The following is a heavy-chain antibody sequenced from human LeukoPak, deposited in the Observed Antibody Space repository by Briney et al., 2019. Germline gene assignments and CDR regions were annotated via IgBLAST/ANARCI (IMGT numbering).Heavy chain of an antibody. D-gene: IGHD6-19*01. Sequence: GGSLRLSCAASGFTFTSYWMSWVRQAPGKGLEWVANIKQDGSEKYYVDSVKGRFTISRDNAKNSLYLQMNSLRAKYTAVYYCARDAGGWGYYFDYWGQGTLVTVSS. CDR1: GFTFTSYW. CDR3: ARDAGGWGYYFDY. J-gene: IGHJ4*02. V-gene: IGHV3-7*04. CDR2: IKQDGSEK.